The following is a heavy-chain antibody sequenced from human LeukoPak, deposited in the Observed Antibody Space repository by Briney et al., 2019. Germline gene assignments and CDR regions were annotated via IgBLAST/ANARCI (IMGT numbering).Heavy chain of an antibody. CDR2: TKEDGSEK. V-gene: IGHV3-7*05. CDR1: GFTFSTYW. CDR3: VAAGGY. Sequence: GGSLRLSCAASGFTFSTYWMNWVRQAPGKGLEWVANTKEDGSEKNYVDSVKGRFTISRDNAKSSLCLQMNSLRAEDTAVYYCVAAGGYWGQGALVTVSS. J-gene: IGHJ4*02. D-gene: IGHD6-13*01.